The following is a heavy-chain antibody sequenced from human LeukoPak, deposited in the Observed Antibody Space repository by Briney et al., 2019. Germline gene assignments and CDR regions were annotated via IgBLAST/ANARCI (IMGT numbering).Heavy chain of an antibody. Sequence: ASVKVSCKASGYTFTSYDINWVRQATGQGLEWMGWMNPNSGNTGYAQKFQGRVTITADESTSTAYMELSSLRSEDTAVYYCAREDVDTAMVYNWFDPWGQGTLVTVSS. J-gene: IGHJ5*02. V-gene: IGHV1-8*03. D-gene: IGHD5-18*01. CDR3: AREDVDTAMVYNWFDP. CDR1: GYTFTSYD. CDR2: MNPNSGNT.